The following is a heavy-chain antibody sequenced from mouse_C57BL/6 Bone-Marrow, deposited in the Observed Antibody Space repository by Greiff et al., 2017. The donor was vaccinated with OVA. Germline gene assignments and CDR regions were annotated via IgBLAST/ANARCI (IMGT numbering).Heavy chain of an antibody. Sequence: EVQLQQSGPVLVKPGASVKMSCKASGYTFTDYYMSWVKQSHGKSLEWIGVINPYNGGTSYNQKFKGKATLTVDKSSSTAYMELNSLTSEDSAVYYCARCPANWDYFDYWGQGTTLTVSS. D-gene: IGHD4-1*01. CDR3: ARCPANWDYFDY. CDR1: GYTFTDYY. V-gene: IGHV1-19*01. J-gene: IGHJ2*01. CDR2: INPYNGGT.